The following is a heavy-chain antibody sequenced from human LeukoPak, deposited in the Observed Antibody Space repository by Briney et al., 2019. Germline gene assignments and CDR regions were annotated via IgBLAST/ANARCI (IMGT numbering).Heavy chain of an antibody. CDR1: GFXFVNAW. CDR2: IQSRSNGGTP. D-gene: IGHD1-14*01. V-gene: IGHV3-15*01. CDR3: TSGVGTLDF. J-gene: IGHJ4*02. Sequence: PGGSLRLSCAASGFXFVNAWISWVRQAPGKGQEWVGRIQSRSNGGTPDYATPVKGRFTISRDDSKNTLYLQMNSLKTDDTAVYYCTSGVGTLDFWGQGALVTVSS.